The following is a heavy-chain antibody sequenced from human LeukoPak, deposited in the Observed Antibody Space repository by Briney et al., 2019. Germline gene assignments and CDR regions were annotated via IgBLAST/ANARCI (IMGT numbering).Heavy chain of an antibody. V-gene: IGHV4-4*09. Sequence: SETLSLTRTVSGGSISSYYWSWIRQPPGKGLEWIGYIYTSGSTNYNPSLKSRVTISVDTSKNQFSLKLSSVTAADTAVYYCARTLSPAAFDIWGQGTMVTVSS. J-gene: IGHJ3*02. CDR2: IYTSGST. CDR1: GGSISSYY. CDR3: ARTLSPAAFDI.